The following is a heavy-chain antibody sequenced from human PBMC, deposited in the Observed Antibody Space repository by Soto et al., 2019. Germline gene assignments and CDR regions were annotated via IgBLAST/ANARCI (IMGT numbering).Heavy chain of an antibody. CDR1: GGSISDFY. J-gene: IGHJ4*02. V-gene: IGHV4-59*01. CDR3: ARDSESRDGYNMNLDY. D-gene: IGHD5-12*01. CDR2: IYYSGST. Sequence: PSETLSLTCTVSGGSISDFYWSWIRQPPGKGLEWIGYIYYSGSTNYNPSLKSRVTISVDTSKNQFSLKLTSVTAADTAVYYCARDSESRDGYNMNLDYWGQGTLVTVSS.